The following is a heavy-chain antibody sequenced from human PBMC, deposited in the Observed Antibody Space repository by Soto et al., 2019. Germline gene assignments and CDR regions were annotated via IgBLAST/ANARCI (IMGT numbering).Heavy chain of an antibody. CDR3: ARGIVTHARDDSSSSRYYYYGMDV. D-gene: IGHD6-6*01. CDR1: GGTFSSYA. CDR2: IIPIFGTA. J-gene: IGHJ6*02. V-gene: IGHV1-69*06. Sequence: SVKVSCKASGGTFSSYAISWVRQAPGQGLEWMGGIIPIFGTANYAQKFQGRVTINADKSTSTAYMELSSLRSEDTAVYYCARGIVTHARDDSSSSRYYYYGMDVWGQGTTVTVSS.